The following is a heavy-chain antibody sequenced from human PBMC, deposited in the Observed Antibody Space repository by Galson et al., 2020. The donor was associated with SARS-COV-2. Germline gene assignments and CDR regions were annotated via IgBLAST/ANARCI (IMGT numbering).Heavy chain of an antibody. CDR1: GFSFDDYG. CDR2: ISWNSGST. V-gene: IGHV3-9*01. D-gene: IGHD3-16*02. CDR3: ARHTTSSEVGWFFEN. J-gene: IGHJ2*01. Sequence: GGSLRLSCVASGFSFDDYGMHWVRQPPGKGLEWVAGISWNSGSTVFEDSVKGRFTISRDNRNKILHLQMDRLRPEDTALYFCARHTTSSEVGWFFENWGRGTLVTVSS.